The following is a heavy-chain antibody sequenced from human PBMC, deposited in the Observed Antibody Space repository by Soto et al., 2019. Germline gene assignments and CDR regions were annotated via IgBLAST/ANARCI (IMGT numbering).Heavy chain of an antibody. V-gene: IGHV3-23*01. CDR3: AKRYHTTTSCFDY. J-gene: IGHJ4*02. Sequence: EVQLLESGGGLVQPGGSLGLSCAASGFTFNSYAMSWVRQAPGKGLEWVSITSGGGGTTYYADSVKGRFAISRDNSKNTLYLEMNSLRAEDTAVYFCAKRYHTTTSCFDYWGQGTLVTVSS. CDR1: GFTFNSYA. D-gene: IGHD2-2*01. CDR2: TSGGGGTT.